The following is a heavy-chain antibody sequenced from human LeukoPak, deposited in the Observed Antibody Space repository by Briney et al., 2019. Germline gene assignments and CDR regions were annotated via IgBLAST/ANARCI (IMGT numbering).Heavy chain of an antibody. CDR1: GGSFSGYY. V-gene: IGHV4-34*01. D-gene: IGHD3-10*01. CDR3: AHSGSRPDYNWFDP. Sequence: PSETLSLTCAVYGGSFSGYYWSWIRQPPGKGLEWIGEINHSGSTNYNPSLKSRVAISVDTSKNQFSLKLSSVTAADTAVYYCAHSGSRPDYNWFDPWGQGTLVTVSS. J-gene: IGHJ5*02. CDR2: INHSGST.